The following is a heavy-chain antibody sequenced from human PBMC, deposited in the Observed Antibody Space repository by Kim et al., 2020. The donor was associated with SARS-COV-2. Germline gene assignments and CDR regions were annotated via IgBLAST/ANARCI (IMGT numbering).Heavy chain of an antibody. CDR2: NIAIGCST. V-gene: IGHV1-46*01. CDR3: ARWTVTFDY. D-gene: IGHD4-17*01. CDR1: GYTFTSYD. J-gene: IGHJ4*02. Sequence: ASVKVSCKASGYTFTSYDMHCWLHVPGQGLQWKRKNIAIGCSTSYEQKFKGRVTMTRDTSTSTVYMELRSLRSEDTAVYYGARWTVTFDYWGQGTMFTFSS.